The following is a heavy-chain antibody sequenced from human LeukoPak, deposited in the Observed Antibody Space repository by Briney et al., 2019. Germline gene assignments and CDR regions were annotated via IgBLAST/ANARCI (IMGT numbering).Heavy chain of an antibody. V-gene: IGHV1-2*02. CDR3: ARDRNSGSSLDI. Sequence: ASVKGSFKASGYTFTGDYIHWVRQAPGQGLEWMGWIYPYSGDTNYAQNFQGRVTMTRDTSISTAYMELSSLKSDDTAVYYCARDRNSGSSLDIWGQGTMLTVSS. CDR2: IYPYSGDT. J-gene: IGHJ3*02. D-gene: IGHD6-6*01. CDR1: GYTFTGDY.